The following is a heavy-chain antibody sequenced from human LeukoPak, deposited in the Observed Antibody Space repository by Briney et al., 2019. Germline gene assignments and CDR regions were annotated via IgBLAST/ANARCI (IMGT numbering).Heavy chain of an antibody. D-gene: IGHD3-22*01. CDR2: FHYSGGT. V-gene: IGHV4-59*01. CDR3: ARGVDYYDSSAYFDY. CDR1: GGSLSSYY. J-gene: IGHJ4*02. Sequence: SETLSLTCTVSGGSLSSYYWSWIRQPPGKGLEWIGYFHYSGGTNYNPSLKSRVTISVDTSKNQLSLKLSSVTAADTALYYCARGVDYYDSSAYFDYWGQGTLVTVSS.